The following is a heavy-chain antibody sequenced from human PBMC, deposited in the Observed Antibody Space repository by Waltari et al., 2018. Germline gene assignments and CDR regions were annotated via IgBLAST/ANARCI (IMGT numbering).Heavy chain of an antibody. CDR2: MNGDGSST. J-gene: IGHJ6*02. D-gene: IGHD5-18*01. V-gene: IGHV3-74*01. CDR1: GFNFSSSW. Sequence: EVQLVESGGGLVQPGGSLRLSWAASGFNFSSSWRHWVRQAPGKGLGWVSRMNGDGSSTTYADSVKGRFTISRDNAKNTLYLQMNSLRAEDTAVYYCARDGYTYGYGGMGVWGQGTTVTVSS. CDR3: ARDGYTYGYGGMGV.